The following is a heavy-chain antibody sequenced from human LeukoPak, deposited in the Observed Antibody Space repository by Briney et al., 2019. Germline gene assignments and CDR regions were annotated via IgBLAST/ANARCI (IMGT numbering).Heavy chain of an antibody. J-gene: IGHJ4*02. CDR3: ARALGVLRYFDWLPDY. CDR1: GYTFTSYY. V-gene: IGHV1-46*01. CDR2: INPSGGST. Sequence: ASVKVSCKASGYTFTSYYMHWVRQAPGQGLEWMGIINPSGGSTNYAQKFQGRVTMTRDTSTSTVYMELSSLRSEDTAVYYCARALGVLRYFDWLPDYWGQGTLVTVSS. D-gene: IGHD3-9*01.